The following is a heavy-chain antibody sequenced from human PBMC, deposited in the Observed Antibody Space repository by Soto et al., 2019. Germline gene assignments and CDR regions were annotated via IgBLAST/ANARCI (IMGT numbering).Heavy chain of an antibody. CDR2: IYHSGST. D-gene: IGHD3-16*01. Sequence: QVQLQESGPGLVKPSGTLSLTCAVSGGSISSSHWWSWVRQPPGKGLEWIGEIYHSGSTNYNPSRESRVTISVDKPRNQFSLKLGSVTAADPAVNYGASSGGGEDYWGQGTLVTVSS. CDR1: GGSISSSHW. CDR3: ASSGGGEDY. J-gene: IGHJ4*02. V-gene: IGHV4-4*02.